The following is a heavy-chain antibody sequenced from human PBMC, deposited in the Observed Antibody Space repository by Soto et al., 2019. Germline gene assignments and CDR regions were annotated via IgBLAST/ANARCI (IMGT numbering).Heavy chain of an antibody. CDR2: IYYSGST. Sequence: SETLSLTCTVSGGSISSSSYYWGWIRQPPGKGLEWIGSIYYSGSTYYNPSLKSRVTISVDTSKNQFSLKLSSVTAADTAVYYCARLDVLFDYWGQGTLVTVSS. CDR3: ARLDVLFDY. CDR1: GGSISSSSYY. V-gene: IGHV4-39*01. J-gene: IGHJ4*02.